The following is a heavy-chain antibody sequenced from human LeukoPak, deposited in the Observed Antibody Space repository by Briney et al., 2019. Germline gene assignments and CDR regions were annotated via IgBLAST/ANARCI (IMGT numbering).Heavy chain of an antibody. V-gene: IGHV4-59*01. CDR3: ATNTGTVFDY. Sequence: SETLSLTCTVSGGSISSYYWSWIRQPPGKGLEWIGYVYYSGSTEYNPSLRSRVTISLEMSKHQFTLNLSSVTAADTAVYYCATNTGTVFDYWGQGALVTVSS. J-gene: IGHJ4*02. CDR1: GGSISSYY. CDR2: VYYSGST. D-gene: IGHD7-27*01.